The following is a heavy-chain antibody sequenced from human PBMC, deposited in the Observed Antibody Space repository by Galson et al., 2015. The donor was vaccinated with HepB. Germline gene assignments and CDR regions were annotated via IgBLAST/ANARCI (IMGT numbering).Heavy chain of an antibody. Sequence: SLRLSCAASGFTFSIYGMHWVRQAPGKGLEWVAVISYDGSNKYYADSVKGRFTISRDNSKNTLYLQMNSLRAEDTALYYCAKDPYLYSALAGTMAGLDYWGQGTLVTVSS. CDR1: GFTFSIYG. V-gene: IGHV3-30*18. J-gene: IGHJ4*02. CDR2: ISYDGSNK. D-gene: IGHD6-19*01. CDR3: AKDPYLYSALAGTMAGLDY.